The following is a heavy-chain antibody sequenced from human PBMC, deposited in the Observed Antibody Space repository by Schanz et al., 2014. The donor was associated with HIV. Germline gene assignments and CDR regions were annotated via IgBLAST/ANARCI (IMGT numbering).Heavy chain of an antibody. Sequence: QVQLVESGGGVVQPGRSLRLSCAASGFTFSRDGMNWVRQAPGKGLECVAVISYDGSNEYYADSVKGRFTISRDNSKNTLYLQMNSLRTEDTAVYYCAKDAPLRYDILTGPHYGMDVWGQGTTVTVSS. CDR1: GFTFSRDG. V-gene: IGHV3-30*18. CDR3: AKDAPLRYDILTGPHYGMDV. D-gene: IGHD3-9*01. CDR2: ISYDGSNE. J-gene: IGHJ6*02.